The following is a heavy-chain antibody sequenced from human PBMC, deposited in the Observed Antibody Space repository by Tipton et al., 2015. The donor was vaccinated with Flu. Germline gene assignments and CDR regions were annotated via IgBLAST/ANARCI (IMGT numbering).Heavy chain of an antibody. V-gene: IGHV3-74*01. D-gene: IGHD3-16*01. Sequence: SLRLSCTASGFTLSAYWMHWVRQAPGKGLEWVSRINRDGSTINYVDSVRGRFTIFRDYAKNTVYLQMNSLRAEDTAVYYCAKDFGGRSDSWGPVTLVTVSS. J-gene: IGHJ4*02. CDR2: INRDGSTI. CDR1: GFTLSAYW. CDR3: AKDFGGRSDS.